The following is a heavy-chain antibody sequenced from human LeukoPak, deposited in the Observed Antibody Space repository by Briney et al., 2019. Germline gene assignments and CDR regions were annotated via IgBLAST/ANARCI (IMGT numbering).Heavy chain of an antibody. V-gene: IGHV3-23*01. J-gene: IGHJ4*02. CDR1: GFTFSSYG. CDR2: ISGSGGST. Sequence: GGSLRLSCAASGFTFSSYGMSWVRQAPGKGLEWVSAISGSGGSTYYADSVKGRFTISRDNAKNSLYLQMSSLRAEDTAVYYCARIGYSSSWYLYDYWGQGTLVTVSS. CDR3: ARIGYSSSWYLYDY. D-gene: IGHD6-13*01.